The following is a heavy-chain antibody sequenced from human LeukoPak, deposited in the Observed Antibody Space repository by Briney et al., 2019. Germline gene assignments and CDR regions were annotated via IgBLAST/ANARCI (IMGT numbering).Heavy chain of an antibody. V-gene: IGHV1-18*01. Sequence: VASVKVSCKASGYTFTSYGISWVRQAPGHGLEWMGWISTYHGNTHYAQKFQGRVTMATDTSTSTAYMELRSLRSDDTAVYYCARDLGDYFWFDPWGQGTLVTVSS. J-gene: IGHJ5*02. CDR3: ARDLGDYFWFDP. D-gene: IGHD4-17*01. CDR2: ISTYHGNT. CDR1: GYTFTSYG.